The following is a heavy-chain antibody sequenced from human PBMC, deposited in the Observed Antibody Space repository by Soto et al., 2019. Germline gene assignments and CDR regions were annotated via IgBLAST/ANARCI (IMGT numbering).Heavy chain of an antibody. CDR2: INQDGTEK. J-gene: IGHJ6*02. V-gene: IGHV3-7*01. D-gene: IGHD3-9*01. CDR3: AKVLLRYFDWLFQASYYYYGMDV. CDR1: GFAFSNFW. Sequence: GGSLRLSCAASGFAFSNFWMTWVRQAPGKGLEWVANINQDGTEKNYVGSVKGRFTISRDNSKNTLYLQMNSLRAEDTAVYYCAKVLLRYFDWLFQASYYYYGMDVWGQGTTVTVSS.